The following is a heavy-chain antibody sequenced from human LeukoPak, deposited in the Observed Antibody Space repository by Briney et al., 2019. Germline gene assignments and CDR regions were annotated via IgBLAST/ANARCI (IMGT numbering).Heavy chain of an antibody. J-gene: IGHJ3*02. D-gene: IGHD3-22*01. CDR2: ISAISSSST. CDR1: GFTFSSYS. V-gene: IGHV3-48*04. Sequence: GGSLRLSCAASGFTFSSYSMNWVRQAPGKGLEWVSYISAISSSSTYYADSVKGRFTISRDNAKNSLYLQMDSLRAEDTAVYYCARDFHRRYNDSSGYNAFDIWGQGTMVTVSS. CDR3: ARDFHRRYNDSSGYNAFDI.